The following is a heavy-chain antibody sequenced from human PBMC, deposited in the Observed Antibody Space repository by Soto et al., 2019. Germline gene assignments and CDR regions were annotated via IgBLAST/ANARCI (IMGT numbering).Heavy chain of an antibody. CDR1: GFTFSSYA. J-gene: IGHJ3*02. V-gene: IGHV3-30-3*01. CDR3: ARDKMATGDI. Sequence: GGSLRLSCAASGFTFSSYAMHWVRQAPGKGLEWVAVISYDGSNKYYADSVKGRFTISRDNSKNTLYLQMNSLRAEDTAVYYCARDKMATGDIWGQGTMVTVSS. D-gene: IGHD5-12*01. CDR2: ISYDGSNK.